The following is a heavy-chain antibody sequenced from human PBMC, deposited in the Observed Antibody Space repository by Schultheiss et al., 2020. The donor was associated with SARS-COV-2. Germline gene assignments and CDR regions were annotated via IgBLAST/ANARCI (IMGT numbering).Heavy chain of an antibody. CDR3: AKDMNPPLVGATPDYYYYYGMDV. CDR1: GFTFSSYG. V-gene: IGHV3-9*01. D-gene: IGHD1-26*01. CDR2: ISRNSGEM. J-gene: IGHJ6*02. Sequence: GGSLRLSCAASGFTFSSYGMHWVRQGPGNGLEWVSGISRNSGEMVYADSVKGRFTISRDNSKNTLYLQMNSLRAEDTALYYCAKDMNPPLVGATPDYYYYYGMDVWGQGTTVTVSS.